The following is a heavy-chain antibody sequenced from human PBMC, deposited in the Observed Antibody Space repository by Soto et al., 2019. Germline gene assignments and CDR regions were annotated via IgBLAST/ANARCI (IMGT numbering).Heavy chain of an antibody. Sequence: SETLSLTCNVSGGSINNPGYYWSWIRQHPGKGLEWIGYIYYSGRTYYNPSLKSRVTISIGTSKTQFSLKLSSVTAADTAVYFCAKIQTHFGISNVFDYWAQGTLVTVSP. CDR1: GGSINNPGYY. J-gene: IGHJ4*02. V-gene: IGHV4-31*03. CDR2: IYYSGRT. D-gene: IGHD3-3*01. CDR3: AKIQTHFGISNVFDY.